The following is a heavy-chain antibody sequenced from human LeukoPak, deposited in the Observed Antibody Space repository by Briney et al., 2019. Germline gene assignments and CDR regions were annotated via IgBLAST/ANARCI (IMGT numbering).Heavy chain of an antibody. CDR2: INHSGST. CDR1: GGSFNGYY. Sequence: SETLSLTCAVYGGSFNGYYWSWIRQPPGKGLEWIGEINHSGSTNYNPSLKSRVTISVDTSKNQFSLKLSSVTAADTAVYYCARASGYSSSWEFDYWGQGTLVTVSS. J-gene: IGHJ4*02. V-gene: IGHV4-34*01. CDR3: ARASGYSSSWEFDY. D-gene: IGHD6-13*01.